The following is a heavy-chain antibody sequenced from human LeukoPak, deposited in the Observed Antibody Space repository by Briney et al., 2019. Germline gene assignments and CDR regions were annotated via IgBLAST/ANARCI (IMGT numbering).Heavy chain of an antibody. D-gene: IGHD2-2*01. CDR2: IYYSGST. J-gene: IGHJ6*02. CDR1: GGSISNYY. V-gene: IGHV4-59*12. Sequence: SETLSLTCTVSGGSISNYYWSWIRQPPGKGLEWIGYIYYSGSTYYNPSLKSRVTISVDTSKNQFSLKLSSVTAADTAVYYCARDRAPGDIVVVPAAIGSRYYGMDVWGQGTTVTVSS. CDR3: ARDRAPGDIVVVPAAIGSRYYGMDV.